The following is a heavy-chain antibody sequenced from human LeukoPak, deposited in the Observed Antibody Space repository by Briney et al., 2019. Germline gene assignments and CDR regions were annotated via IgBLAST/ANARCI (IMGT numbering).Heavy chain of an antibody. D-gene: IGHD3-9*01. CDR3: STLTSRYLPDS. J-gene: IGHJ4*02. CDR2: IKSKADGETT. CDR1: GFTFSSYA. V-gene: IGHV3-15*01. Sequence: GGSLRLSCAASGFTFSSYAMGWVRQAPGKGLEWVGRIKSKADGETTDYAAPVKGRFTFSRDDSKNMLYLQMNGLKSEDTAVYYCSTLTSRYLPDSWGQGTLVTVPS.